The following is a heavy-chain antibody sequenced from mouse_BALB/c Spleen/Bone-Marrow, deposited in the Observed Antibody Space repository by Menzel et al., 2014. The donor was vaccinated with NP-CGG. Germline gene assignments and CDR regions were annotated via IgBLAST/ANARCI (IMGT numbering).Heavy chain of an antibody. J-gene: IGHJ2*01. Sequence: EVQVVESGRDLVKPGGSLKLSCAASGFTFSNYGMSWVRQTPDKRLEWVATINSGGRYAFYPDSVKGRFTISRDNAKNTLYLQMSSLKSEDTAMYYCARRSDYDYFDYWGQGTTPTVSS. CDR2: INSGGRYA. CDR3: ARRSDYDYFDY. D-gene: IGHD2-4*01. V-gene: IGHV5-6*01. CDR1: GFTFSNYG.